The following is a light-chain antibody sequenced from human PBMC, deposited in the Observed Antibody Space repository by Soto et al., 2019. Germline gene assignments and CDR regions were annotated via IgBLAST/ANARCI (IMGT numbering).Light chain of an antibody. CDR2: DVS. V-gene: IGLV2-8*01. Sequence: QSALTQPPSASGTPGQSVTISCTGTSSDVGAYNYVSWYQQQPGKAPKLIIQDVSKRSSGVHDCFFCSKSGYTASLTVGGLQAEDADDYYGSSYAGKSGGVFGGGTKLTVL. CDR3: SSYAGKSGGV. J-gene: IGLJ3*02. CDR1: SSDVGAYNY.